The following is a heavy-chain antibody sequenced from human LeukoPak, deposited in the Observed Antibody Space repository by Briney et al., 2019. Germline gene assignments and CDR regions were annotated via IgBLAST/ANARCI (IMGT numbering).Heavy chain of an antibody. CDR2: INPNSGGT. CDR3: ARVRFLEWFPNGY. D-gene: IGHD3-3*01. J-gene: IGHJ4*02. CDR1: GYTFTGYY. Sequence: ASVKVSCKASGYTFTGYYMHWVRQAPGQGLEWMGWINPNSGGTNYAQKFQGRVTMTRDTSISTVYMELSRLRSDDTAVYYCARVRFLEWFPNGYWGQGTLVTVSS. V-gene: IGHV1-2*02.